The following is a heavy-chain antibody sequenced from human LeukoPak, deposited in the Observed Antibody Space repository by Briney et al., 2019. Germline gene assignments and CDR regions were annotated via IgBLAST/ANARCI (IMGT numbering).Heavy chain of an antibody. D-gene: IGHD3-22*01. CDR3: ANDAPPDSSGYYYARGNYFHC. CDR1: GFKFSSYS. V-gene: IGHV3-23*01. CDR2: ISGSGGST. J-gene: IGHJ4*02. Sequence: GGSLRLSCAASGFKFSSYSRKWVRQAPGKGLEWVAAISGSGGSTYYADSVKGRFTISRDNSKNTLYLPMNSLSAEDTPVYYCANDAPPDSSGYYYARGNYFHCWGQGTLVTVSS.